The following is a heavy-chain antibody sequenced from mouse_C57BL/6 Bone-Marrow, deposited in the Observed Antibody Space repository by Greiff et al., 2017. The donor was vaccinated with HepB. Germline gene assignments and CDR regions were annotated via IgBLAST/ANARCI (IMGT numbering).Heavy chain of an antibody. CDR3: ARDALDYGSSYGYFDV. J-gene: IGHJ1*03. V-gene: IGHV7-1*01. CDR2: SRNKANDYTT. D-gene: IGHD1-1*01. CDR1: GFTFSDFY. Sequence: EVKLVESGGGLVQSGRSLRLSCATSGFTFSDFYMEWVRHAPGKGLEWIAASRNKANDYTTEYSASVKGRFIVSRDTSQSILYLQMNALRAEDTAIYYCARDALDYGSSYGYFDVWGTGTTVTVSS.